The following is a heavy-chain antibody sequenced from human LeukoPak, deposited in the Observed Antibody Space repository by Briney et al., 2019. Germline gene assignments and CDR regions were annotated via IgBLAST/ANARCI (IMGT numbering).Heavy chain of an antibody. Sequence: GGSLRLSCAASGFTFSNAWMSWVRQAPGKGLGWVGRIKTKTDGGTTDYAAPVKGRFTISRDDSKNTLYLQMNSLKTEDTAVYYCTPTARNKGFDYWGQGTLVTVSS. CDR3: TPTARNKGFDY. J-gene: IGHJ4*02. CDR2: IKTKTDGGTT. CDR1: GFTFSNAW. V-gene: IGHV3-15*01.